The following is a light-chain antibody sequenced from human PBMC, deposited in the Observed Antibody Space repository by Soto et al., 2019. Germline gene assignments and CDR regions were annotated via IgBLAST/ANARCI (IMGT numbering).Light chain of an antibody. CDR1: MRDVGAYNL. CDR2: EVR. V-gene: IGLV2-8*01. CDR3: SSYAGSNTLV. J-gene: IGLJ1*01. Sequence: QSALTQPASVSGSAGQSITISCSGTMRDVGAYNLVSWYQQHPGTAPKLMIYEVRKRPSGVPARFSGSKSGNTASLTVSGLQAEDEADYYCSSYAGSNTLVFGTGTKVTVL.